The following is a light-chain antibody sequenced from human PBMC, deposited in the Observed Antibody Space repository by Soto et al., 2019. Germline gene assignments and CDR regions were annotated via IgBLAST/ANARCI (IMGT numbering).Light chain of an antibody. J-gene: IGLJ3*02. CDR1: SSNIGRNT. V-gene: IGLV1-44*01. Sequence: QSVLTQPPSASGSPGQRVTVSWSGSSSNIGRNTVNWYQQLPGTAPKLLIYSNDQRPSGVPDRFSGSKSGTSASLAISGLQSEDEADYYCAAWGASLNGWVFGGGTKLTVL. CDR3: AAWGASLNGWV. CDR2: SND.